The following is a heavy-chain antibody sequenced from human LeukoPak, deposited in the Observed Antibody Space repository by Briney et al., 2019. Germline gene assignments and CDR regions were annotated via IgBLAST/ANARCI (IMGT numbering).Heavy chain of an antibody. CDR3: ARDLDGPGSYHWFDP. Sequence: PGGSLRPSCVASGFTFSSYWMHWVRQAPGKGLVWVSCVYGGGSSKDNADSVKGRFTISRHNAKNTLYLHMNSLRAEDMAVYCCARDLDGPGSYHWFDPWGQGTLVTVSS. CDR1: GFTFSSYW. D-gene: IGHD3-10*01. CDR2: VYGGGSSK. V-gene: IGHV3-74*01. J-gene: IGHJ5*02.